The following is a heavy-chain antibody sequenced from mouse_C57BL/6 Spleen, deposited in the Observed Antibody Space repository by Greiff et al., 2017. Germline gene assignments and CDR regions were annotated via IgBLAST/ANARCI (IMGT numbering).Heavy chain of an antibody. D-gene: IGHD1-2*01. CDR1: GYAFSSYW. CDR2: IYPGDGDT. J-gene: IGHJ4*01. Sequence: VQLQQSGVELVKPGASVKISCKASGYAFSSYWMNWVKQRPGKGLEWIGQIYPGDGDTNYNGKFKGKATLTADKSSSTAYMQLSSLTSEDSAVYFCARPLLRYYAMDYWGQGTSVTVSS. CDR3: ARPLLRYYAMDY. V-gene: IGHV1-80*01.